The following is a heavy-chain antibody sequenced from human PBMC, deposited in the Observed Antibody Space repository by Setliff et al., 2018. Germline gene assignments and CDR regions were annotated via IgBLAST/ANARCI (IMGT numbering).Heavy chain of an antibody. CDR3: ARDLSYYDSSGYSPTDY. V-gene: IGHV3-33*08. D-gene: IGHD3-22*01. Sequence: GGSLRLSCAASGFTVSSNYMSWVRQAPGKGLEWVGLIRNDGFKEYYADSVKGRFTISRDNAKNSLYLQMNSLRAEDTALYYCARDLSYYDSSGYSPTDYWGQGTLVTVSS. J-gene: IGHJ4*02. CDR2: IRNDGFKE. CDR1: GFTVSSNY.